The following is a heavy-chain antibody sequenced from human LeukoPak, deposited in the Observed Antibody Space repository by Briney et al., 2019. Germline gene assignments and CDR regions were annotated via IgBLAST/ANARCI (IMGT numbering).Heavy chain of an antibody. CDR3: ARLPQPEGYYYGMDV. D-gene: IGHD2-2*01. V-gene: IGHV4-30-4*01. Sequence: PSETLSLTCTVSGGSISSGDYYWSWIRQPPGKGLEWIGYIYYSRSTYYNPSLKSRVTISVDTSQNQFSLKLSSVTAADTAVYYCARLPQPEGYYYGMDVWGQGTTVTVSS. J-gene: IGHJ6*02. CDR2: IYYSRST. CDR1: GGSISSGDYY.